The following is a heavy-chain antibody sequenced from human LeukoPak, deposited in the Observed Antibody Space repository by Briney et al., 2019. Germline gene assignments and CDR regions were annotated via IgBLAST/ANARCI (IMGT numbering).Heavy chain of an antibody. J-gene: IGHJ4*02. Sequence: VASVKVSCKASGYTFTGYYMHWVRQAPGQGLEWMGWINPNSGGTNYAQKFQGRVTMTRDTSISTAYMELSRLRSDDMAVYYCARVRDGYTLLMNYWGQGTLVTVSS. CDR2: INPNSGGT. D-gene: IGHD5-24*01. CDR1: GYTFTGYY. CDR3: ARVRDGYTLLMNY. V-gene: IGHV1-2*02.